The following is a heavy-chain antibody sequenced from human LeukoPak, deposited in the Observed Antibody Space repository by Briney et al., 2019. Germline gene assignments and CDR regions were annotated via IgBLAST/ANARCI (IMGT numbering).Heavy chain of an antibody. CDR3: AKDWGERWTIDY. D-gene: IGHD3-16*01. J-gene: IGHJ4*02. V-gene: IGHV3-30*18. CDR1: GFTFSSYG. CDR2: ISYDGSNK. Sequence: PGGSLRLSCAASGFTFSSYGMHWVRQAPGKGLEWVAVISYDGSNKYYADSVKGRFTISRDNSKNTLYLQMNSLRAEDTAVYYCAKDWGERWTIDYWGQGTLVTVSP.